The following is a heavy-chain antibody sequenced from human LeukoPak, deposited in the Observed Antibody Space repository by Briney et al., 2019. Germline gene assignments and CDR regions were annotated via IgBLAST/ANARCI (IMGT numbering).Heavy chain of an antibody. V-gene: IGHV3-7*05. D-gene: IGHD5-18*01. CDR3: ARGPRGYSYAWGY. J-gene: IGHJ4*02. CDR1: GFTFSDYW. CDR2: IKQDGSEK. Sequence: PGGSLRLPCAASGFTFSDYWMSWVRQAPGKGLEWVANIKQDGSEKYYVDSAKGRFTISRDNAKNSLYLQMNSLRAEDTAVYYCARGPRGYSYAWGYWGQGTLVTVSS.